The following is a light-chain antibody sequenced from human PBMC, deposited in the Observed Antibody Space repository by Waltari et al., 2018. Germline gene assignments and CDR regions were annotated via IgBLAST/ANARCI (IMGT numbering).Light chain of an antibody. CDR2: KDS. J-gene: IGLJ2*01. Sequence: QDHLLRSYKDSEWPSGIPERFSGSSSGTTVTLTISGTQFEDEADYYCHSAADNNLFGGGTKLTVL. CDR3: HSAADNNL. V-gene: IGLV3-27*01.